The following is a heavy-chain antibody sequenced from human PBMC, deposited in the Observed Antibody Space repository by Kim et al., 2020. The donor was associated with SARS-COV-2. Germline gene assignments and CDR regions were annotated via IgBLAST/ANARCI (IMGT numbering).Heavy chain of an antibody. Sequence: SETLSLTCTVSGGSISSYYWSWIRQPPGKGLEWIGYIYYSGSTNYNPSLKSRVTISVDTSKNQFSLKLSSVTAADTAVCYCARAHAGELRYFDWALDHKNAFDIWGQGTMVTVSS. D-gene: IGHD3-9*01. CDR3: ARAHAGELRYFDWALDHKNAFDI. CDR1: GGSISSYY. V-gene: IGHV4-59*01. CDR2: IYYSGST. J-gene: IGHJ3*02.